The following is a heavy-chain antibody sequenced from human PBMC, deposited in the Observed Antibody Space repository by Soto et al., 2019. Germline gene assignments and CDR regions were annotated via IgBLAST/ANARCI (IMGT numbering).Heavy chain of an antibody. CDR1: GFTFSSYG. CDR2: IWYDGSNK. Sequence: HPGGSLRLSCAASGFTFSSYGMHWVRQAPGKGLEWVAVIWYDGSNKYYADSVKGRFTISRDNSKNTLYLQTNSLRAEDTAVCYCAREGYCISTSCPEYHYYYGMDVWGQGTTVTVSS. D-gene: IGHD2-2*01. CDR3: AREGYCISTSCPEYHYYYGMDV. V-gene: IGHV3-33*01. J-gene: IGHJ6*02.